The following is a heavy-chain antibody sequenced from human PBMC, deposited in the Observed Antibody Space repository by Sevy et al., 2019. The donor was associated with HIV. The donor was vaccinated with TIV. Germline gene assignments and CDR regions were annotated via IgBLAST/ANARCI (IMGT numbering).Heavy chain of an antibody. D-gene: IGHD5-12*01. CDR2: INQDGSEK. CDR1: GFTFKSYW. J-gene: IGHJ6*02. Sequence: LSCAASGFTFKSYWMTWVRQAPGKGLEWVANINQDGSEKYYSDSLKGRFSISRDNSKNSVHLQINTLRAEDTAVYYCAREGSAYDTYYYHYAMDVWGQGTTVTVSS. V-gene: IGHV3-7*01. CDR3: AREGSAYDTYYYHYAMDV.